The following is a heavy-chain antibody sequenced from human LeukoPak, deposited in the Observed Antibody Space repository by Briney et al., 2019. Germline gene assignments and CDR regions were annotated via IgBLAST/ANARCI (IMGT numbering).Heavy chain of an antibody. CDR3: ALSGYSGYDYRLDY. J-gene: IGHJ4*02. Sequence: PSETLSLTCAVYGGSFSGYYWNWIRQPPGKGLEWIGEINHSGSTNYNPSLKSRVTISVDTSKEQFSLKLSSVTAADTAVYYCALSGYSGYDYRLDYWGQGTLVTVSS. D-gene: IGHD5-12*01. V-gene: IGHV4-34*01. CDR2: INHSGST. CDR1: GGSFSGYY.